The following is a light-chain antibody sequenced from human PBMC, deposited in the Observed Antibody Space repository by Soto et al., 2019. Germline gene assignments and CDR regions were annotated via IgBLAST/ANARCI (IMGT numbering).Light chain of an antibody. CDR3: QQYNNWPTIT. CDR1: RIVSYN. Sequence: TTYFSASPSPPPGPCHTLSWRSSRIVSYNLACYQQGPGQPHRLLLYGASTRATGIPPRFSGSGSGTEFTLTVSSLQSEDLAVSYCQQYNNWPTITVGQGTQRDIK. CDR2: GAS. V-gene: IGKV3-15*01. J-gene: IGKJ5*01.